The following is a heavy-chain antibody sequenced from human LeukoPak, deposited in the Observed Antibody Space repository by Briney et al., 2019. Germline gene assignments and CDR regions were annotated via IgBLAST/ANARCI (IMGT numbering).Heavy chain of an antibody. D-gene: IGHD2-8*01. CDR3: ASRVYKDY. J-gene: IGHJ4*02. CDR2: ISSSSSYI. CDR1: GFTFYNYG. V-gene: IGHV3-21*01. Sequence: PGGSLRLSCAASGFTFYNYGMSWVRQAPGKGLEWVSSISSSSSYIYYADSVKGRFTISRDNAKNSLYLQMNSLRAEDTAVYYCASRVYKDYWGQGTLVTVSS.